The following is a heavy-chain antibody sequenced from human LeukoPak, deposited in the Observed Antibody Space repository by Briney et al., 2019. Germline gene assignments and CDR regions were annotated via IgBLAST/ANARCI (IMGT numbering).Heavy chain of an antibody. CDR2: ISYDGGNK. Sequence: PGGSLRLSCAASGFTFSSYAMHWVRQAPGKGLEWVAVISYDGGNKYYADSVKGRFTISRVNSKNTLYLQMNSLRAEDTAVYYCARGPLTIFGVVIGYYFDYWGQGTLVTVSS. CDR1: GFTFSSYA. J-gene: IGHJ4*02. D-gene: IGHD3-3*01. CDR3: ARGPLTIFGVVIGYYFDY. V-gene: IGHV3-30*04.